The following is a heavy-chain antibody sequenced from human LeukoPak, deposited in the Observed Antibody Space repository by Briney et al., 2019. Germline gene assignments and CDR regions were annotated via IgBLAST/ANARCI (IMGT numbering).Heavy chain of an antibody. CDR2: IYYSGST. J-gene: IGHJ5*02. CDR1: GGSISSHY. V-gene: IGHV4-59*11. Sequence: SETLSLTCTVSGGSISSHYWSWIRQPPGKGLEWIGYIYYSGSTNYNPSLKSRVTISVDTSKNQFSLKLSSVTAADTAVYFCARAYCSSTSRNRFDPWGQGTLVTVSS. CDR3: ARAYCSSTSRNRFDP. D-gene: IGHD2-2*02.